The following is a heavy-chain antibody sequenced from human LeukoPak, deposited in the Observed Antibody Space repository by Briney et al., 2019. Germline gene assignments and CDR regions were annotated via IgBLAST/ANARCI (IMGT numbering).Heavy chain of an antibody. CDR1: GITFGNNW. CDR2: INSDGGGA. CDR3: ARDVPHNWFDI. V-gene: IGHV3-74*01. J-gene: IGHJ5*02. Sequence: GGSLRLSCAASGITFGNNWMHWVRQGPGKGLVWISRINSDGGGAIYADSVKGRFTVSRDNAKNTLYLQVNSLRAEDTAVYYCARDVPHNWFDIWGQGTLVTVSS.